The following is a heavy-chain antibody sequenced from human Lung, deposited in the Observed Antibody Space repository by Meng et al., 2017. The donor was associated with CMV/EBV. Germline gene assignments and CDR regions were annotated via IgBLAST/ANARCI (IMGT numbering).Heavy chain of an antibody. CDR2: VYHMGNT. CDR1: GASMSSDY. V-gene: IGHV4-59*12. D-gene: IGHD3-16*01. CDR3: AKGGGSWFGP. Sequence: SXTXSLTCTVSGASMSSDYWSWIRQSPGKGLEWVASVYHMGNTNYNPSLKSRATISLDTSKSQFSLKLISVTGADTAIYYCAKGGGSWFGPWGQGSVVTVSS. J-gene: IGHJ5*02.